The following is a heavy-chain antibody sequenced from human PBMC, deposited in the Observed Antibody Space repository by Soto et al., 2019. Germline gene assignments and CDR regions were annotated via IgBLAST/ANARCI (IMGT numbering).Heavy chain of an antibody. V-gene: IGHV4-59*12. J-gene: IGHJ3*02. Sequence: ETLSLTCTFSGGSISSYYWSWIRHHPGKGLEWIGYIYYSGSTYYNPSLEIRVTISVDTSKNQFSLKLSAVTAADTAVYYCARDVSTVVTPGAFDIWGQGTMVTVSS. CDR2: IYYSGST. D-gene: IGHD4-17*01. CDR3: ARDVSTVVTPGAFDI. CDR1: GGSISSYY.